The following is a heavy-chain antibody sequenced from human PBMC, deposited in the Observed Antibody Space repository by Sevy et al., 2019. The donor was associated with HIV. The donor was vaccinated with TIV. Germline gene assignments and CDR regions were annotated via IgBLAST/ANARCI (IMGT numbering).Heavy chain of an antibody. D-gene: IGHD5-12*01. CDR2: IKSKTDGGTI. CDR3: ITDRGYRGYDEDVINYYYYGMDV. V-gene: IGHV3-15*01. J-gene: IGHJ6*02. Sequence: GGSLRLSCAASGFTFSSAWMSWVRLAPGKGLEWVGRIKSKTDGGTIDYAAPVKGRSTISREDSKNTLYLQMNSLKTDDTAVYYCITDRGYRGYDEDVINYYYYGMDVWGQGTTVTVSS. CDR1: GFTFSSAW.